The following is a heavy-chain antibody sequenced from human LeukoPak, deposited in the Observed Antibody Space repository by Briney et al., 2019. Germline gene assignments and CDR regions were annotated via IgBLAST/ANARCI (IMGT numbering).Heavy chain of an antibody. D-gene: IGHD1-1*01. V-gene: IGHV3-23*01. CDR2: ITGSGGGT. J-gene: IGHJ3*02. CDR3: AKVNWTPGLDI. CDR1: GFTFSNYA. Sequence: GGSLRLSCAASGFTFSNYAMSWVRQAPGKGLEWVSAITGSGGGTYYADSVKGRFTISRDNSKNTLYLQMNSLRAEDTAVYYCAKVNWTPGLDIWGQGTMVTVSS.